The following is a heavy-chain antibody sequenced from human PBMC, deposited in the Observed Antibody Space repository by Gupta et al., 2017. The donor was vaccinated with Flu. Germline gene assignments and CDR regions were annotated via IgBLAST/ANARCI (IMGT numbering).Heavy chain of an antibody. CDR2: ISSSSSYI. Sequence: EVQLVESGGGLVKPGGSLRLSCAASGFTFSSYSMNWVRQAPGKGLEWVSSISSSSSYIYYADSVKGRFTISRDNAKNSLYLQMNSLRAEDTAVYYCARDLDSPYRYYYYGMDVWGQGTTVTVSS. CDR3: ARDLDSPYRYYYYGMDV. V-gene: IGHV3-21*01. D-gene: IGHD2-2*03. CDR1: GFTFSSYS. J-gene: IGHJ6*02.